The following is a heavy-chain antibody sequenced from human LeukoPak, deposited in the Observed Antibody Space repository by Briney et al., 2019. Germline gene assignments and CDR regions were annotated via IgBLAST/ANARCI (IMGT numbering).Heavy chain of an antibody. J-gene: IGHJ4*02. Sequence: ASVKVSCKASGYTFTGYYMHWVQQAPGQGLEGMGWINPNSGGTNYAQKFQGRVTKTRDTSISTAYMELSRLRSDDTAVYYCASTTPDSSGWSIDYWGQGTLVTVSS. D-gene: IGHD6-19*01. CDR3: ASTTPDSSGWSIDY. V-gene: IGHV1-2*02. CDR2: INPNSGGT. CDR1: GYTFTGYY.